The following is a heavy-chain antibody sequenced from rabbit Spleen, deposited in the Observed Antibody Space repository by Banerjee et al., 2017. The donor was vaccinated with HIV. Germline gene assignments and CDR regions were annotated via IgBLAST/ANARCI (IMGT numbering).Heavy chain of an antibody. D-gene: IGHD2-1*01. CDR3: GRAGEGGYGYLDL. V-gene: IGHV1S45*01. Sequence: QEQLVESGGGLVQPEGSLTLTCKASGFSFSDRDVMCWVRQAPGKGLQWIACIYGGSGASTAYASWAKGRFTISKTSSTTVTLEMTSLTVADTATFFCGRAGEGGYGYLDLWGPGTLVTVS. CDR2: IYGGSGAST. J-gene: IGHJ4*01. CDR1: GFSFSDRDV.